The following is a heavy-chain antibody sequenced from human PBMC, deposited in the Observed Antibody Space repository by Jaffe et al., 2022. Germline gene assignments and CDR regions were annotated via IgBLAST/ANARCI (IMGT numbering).Heavy chain of an antibody. CDR2: IYYSGST. J-gene: IGHJ4*02. D-gene: IGHD3-9*01. CDR3: ARGGYYDILTGYPTFDY. CDR1: GGSISSYY. Sequence: QVQLQESGPGLVKPSETLSLTCTVSGGSISSYYWSWIRQPPGKGLEWIGYIYYSGSTNYNPSLKSRVTISVDTSKNQFSLKLSSVTAADTAVYYCARGGYYDILTGYPTFDYWGQGTLVTVSS. V-gene: IGHV4-59*01.